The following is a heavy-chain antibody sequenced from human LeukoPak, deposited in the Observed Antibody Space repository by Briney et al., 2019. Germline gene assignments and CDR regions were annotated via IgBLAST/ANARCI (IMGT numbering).Heavy chain of an antibody. D-gene: IGHD2-15*01. CDR2: IGSSSSYI. CDR3: ARVVAAQYYYYGMDV. V-gene: IGHV3-21*01. J-gene: IGHJ6*04. Sequence: GGSLRLSCAASGFTFSSYSMNWVRQAPGKGLEWVSSIGSSSSYIYYADSVKGRFTISRDNAKNSLYLQMNSLRAEDTAVYYCARVVAAQYYYYGMDVWGKGTTVTVSS. CDR1: GFTFSSYS.